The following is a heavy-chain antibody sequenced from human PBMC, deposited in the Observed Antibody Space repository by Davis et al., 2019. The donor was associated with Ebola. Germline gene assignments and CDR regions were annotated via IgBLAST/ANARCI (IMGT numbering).Heavy chain of an antibody. CDR3: ARDPMTLGGMDV. V-gene: IGHV4-39*02. J-gene: IGHJ6*02. D-gene: IGHD3-22*01. CDR2: IYYSGST. Sequence: SETLSLTCTVSGGSISSSSYYWGWIRQPPGKGLEWIGSIYYSGSTYYNPSLKSRVTISVDTSKNQFSLKLSSVTAADTAVYYCARDPMTLGGMDVWGQGTTVTVSS. CDR1: GGSISSSSYY.